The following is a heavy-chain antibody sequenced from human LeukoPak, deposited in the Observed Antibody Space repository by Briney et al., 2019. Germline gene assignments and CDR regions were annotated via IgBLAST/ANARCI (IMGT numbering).Heavy chain of an antibody. CDR2: INQSGST. V-gene: IGHV4-34*01. J-gene: IGHJ5*02. CDR3: ARGPTTENFDP. Sequence: SETLSLTCAVYGGSFSSYYWSWIRQSPGKGLEWIGEINQSGSTNYNPSLKSRVTISVDTSKNQFSLKLSSVTAADTAVYYCARGPTTENFDPWGQGTLVTVSS. CDR1: GGSFSSYY. D-gene: IGHD4-17*01.